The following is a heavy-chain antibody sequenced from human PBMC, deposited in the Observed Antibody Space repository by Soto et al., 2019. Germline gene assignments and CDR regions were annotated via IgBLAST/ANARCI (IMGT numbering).Heavy chain of an antibody. J-gene: IGHJ6*02. CDR2: LFYTGHT. CDR1: GHSISNTDYF. CDR3: ARGGKYYYYYYGMDV. V-gene: IGHV4-39*01. D-gene: IGHD2-15*01. Sequence: PSETLSLTCTVSGHSISNTDYFWGWIRQTQWRDLQWIGSLFYTGHTYYNPSLLSRVTISADTSKNQFSLKLSSVTAADTAVYYCARGGKYYYYYYGMDVWGQGTTVT.